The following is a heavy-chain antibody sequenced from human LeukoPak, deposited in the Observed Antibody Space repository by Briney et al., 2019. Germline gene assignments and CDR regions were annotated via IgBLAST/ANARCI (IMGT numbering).Heavy chain of an antibody. CDR1: GFTVSSNY. CDR2: IYSGGST. J-gene: IGHJ4*02. Sequence: PGGSLRLSCAASGFTVSSNYMSWVRQAPGKGLEWVSVIYSGGSTYYADSVKGRFTISRDNSKNTLYLQMNSLRAEDTAVYYCASHYSGYGGPTDYWGQGTLVTVSS. V-gene: IGHV3-66*04. D-gene: IGHD5-12*01. CDR3: ASHYSGYGGPTDY.